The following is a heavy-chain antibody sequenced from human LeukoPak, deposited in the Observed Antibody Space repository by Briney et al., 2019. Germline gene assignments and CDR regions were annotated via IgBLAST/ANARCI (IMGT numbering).Heavy chain of an antibody. V-gene: IGHV3-30*04. CDR3: ARGAENSYYDYVWGSYRSPYFDY. Sequence: GGSLRLSCAASGFTFSSYAMHWVRQAPGKGLERVAVISYDGSNKYYADSVKGRFTISRDNSKNTLYLQMNSLRAEDTAVYYCARGAENSYYDYVWGSYRSPYFDYWGQGTLVTVSS. CDR2: ISYDGSNK. D-gene: IGHD3-16*02. J-gene: IGHJ4*02. CDR1: GFTFSSYA.